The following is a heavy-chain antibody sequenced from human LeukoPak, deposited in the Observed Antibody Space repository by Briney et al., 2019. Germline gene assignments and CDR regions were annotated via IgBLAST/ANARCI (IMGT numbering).Heavy chain of an antibody. J-gene: IGHJ4*02. Sequence: GGSPRLSCAASGFTFSSYAMSWVRQAPGKGLGWVSAISGSGGSTYYADSVKGRFTISRDNSKNTLYLQMNSLRAEDTAVYYCAKDGDGNYYDSSGYSDYWGQGTLVTVSS. CDR1: GFTFSSYA. V-gene: IGHV3-23*01. D-gene: IGHD3-22*01. CDR3: AKDGDGNYYDSSGYSDY. CDR2: ISGSGGST.